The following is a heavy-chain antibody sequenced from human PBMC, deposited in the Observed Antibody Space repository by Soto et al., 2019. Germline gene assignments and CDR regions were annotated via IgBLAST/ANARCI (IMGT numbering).Heavy chain of an antibody. CDR1: GFSISNYG. CDR3: VKDFRYCSSTGCRKPYYFDF. J-gene: IGHJ4*02. V-gene: IGHV3-30*18. Sequence: QVQLVESGGGVVQPGRSLRLSCAASGFSISNYGMHWVRQAPGKGLEWVAVMSHDGSEKYYSDSVKGRFTISRDNSKNARYLQMNSLRAEDTAVYYCVKDFRYCSSTGCRKPYYFDFWGQGTLVTVSS. D-gene: IGHD2-2*01. CDR2: MSHDGSEK.